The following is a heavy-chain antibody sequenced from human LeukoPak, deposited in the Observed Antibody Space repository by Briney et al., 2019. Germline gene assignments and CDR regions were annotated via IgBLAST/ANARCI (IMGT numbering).Heavy chain of an antibody. CDR2: LNPRSGAT. CDR1: GYTFVDYY. Sequence: GASVKVSCKASGYTFVDYYLYWVRQAPGQGLEWMGWLNPRSGATNYAQKFQARVTMTRDTSINTAYMELSRLRSDDTAVYYCARDHRRGSTGYDTPADWGQGTLVTVSS. CDR3: ARDHRRGSTGYDTPAD. D-gene: IGHD5-12*01. J-gene: IGHJ4*02. V-gene: IGHV1-2*02.